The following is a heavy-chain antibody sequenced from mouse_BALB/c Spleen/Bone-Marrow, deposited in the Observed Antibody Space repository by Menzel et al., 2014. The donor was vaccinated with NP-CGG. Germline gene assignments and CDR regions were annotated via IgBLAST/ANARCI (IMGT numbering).Heavy chain of an antibody. V-gene: IGHV5-6-3*01. CDR2: INSNGGST. CDR1: GFTFSSYG. CDR3: ARVWYFDY. Sequence: EVMLVESGGGLVQPGGSLKLSCAASGFTFSSYGMSWVRQTPDKRLELVATINSNGGSTYYPDSVKGRFTISRDNAKNPLYLQMSSLKSEDTAMYYCARVWYFDYWGQGTSLTVSS. J-gene: IGHJ2*03.